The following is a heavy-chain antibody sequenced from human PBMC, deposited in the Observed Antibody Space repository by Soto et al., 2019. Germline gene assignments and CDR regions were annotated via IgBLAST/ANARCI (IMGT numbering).Heavy chain of an antibody. J-gene: IGHJ4*02. CDR2: SYYSGST. CDR1: GVSISSYY. Sequence: SETLSLTCTVSGVSISSYYWSWIRQPPGKGLEWIGYSYYSGSTNYNPSLKGRVTISVDTSKNQFSLKLSSVTAADTAVYYCARDSLRIAAEYWGQGTLVTVSS. V-gene: IGHV4-59*01. D-gene: IGHD6-13*01. CDR3: ARDSLRIAAEY.